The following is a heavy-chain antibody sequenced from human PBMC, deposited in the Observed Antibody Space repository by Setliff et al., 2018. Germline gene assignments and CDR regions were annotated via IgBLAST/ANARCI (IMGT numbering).Heavy chain of an antibody. CDR3: SRLVRYCTTTSCQGASGAEL. J-gene: IGHJ4*02. CDR2: ISGYNGNT. D-gene: IGHD2-2*01. V-gene: IGHV1-18*01. Sequence: ASVKVSCKASGYTFSDYGITWVRQAPGQGLEWMGWISGYNGNTKYAQKLQGRVTMTTDTSTSTAYLELRSLTSDDTAVYYCSRLVRYCTTTSCQGASGAELWGQGTLVTVS. CDR1: GYTFSDYG.